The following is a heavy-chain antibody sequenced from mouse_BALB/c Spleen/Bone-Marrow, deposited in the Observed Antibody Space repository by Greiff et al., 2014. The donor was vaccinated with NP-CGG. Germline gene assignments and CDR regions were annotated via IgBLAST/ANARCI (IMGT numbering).Heavy chain of an antibody. CDR3: ANYYYGYYFDY. CDR2: IDPANGNT. CDR1: GFNIKDTY. J-gene: IGHJ2*01. D-gene: IGHD1-1*01. Sequence: VQLQQSGAELVKPGASVKLSCTASGFNIKDTYMHWVKQRPEQDLEWIGRIDPANGNTKYDPKFQDKATITADTSSNTAYLQLSSLTSEDTAVYYCANYYYGYYFDYWGQGTTLTVSS. V-gene: IGHV14-3*02.